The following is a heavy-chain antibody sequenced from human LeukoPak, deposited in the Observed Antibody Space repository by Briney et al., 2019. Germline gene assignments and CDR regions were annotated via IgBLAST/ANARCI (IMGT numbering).Heavy chain of an antibody. J-gene: IGHJ5*02. CDR3: ARVGGSGSYRSNWFDP. D-gene: IGHD3-10*01. Sequence: ASVKVSCKASGYTFTGYYMHWVRQAPGQGLEWMGWINPNSGGTNYAQKFQGRVTMTMATSISTAYMELSRLRSDDTAVYYCARVGGSGSYRSNWFDPWGQGTLVTVSS. CDR1: GYTFTGYY. CDR2: INPNSGGT. V-gene: IGHV1-2*02.